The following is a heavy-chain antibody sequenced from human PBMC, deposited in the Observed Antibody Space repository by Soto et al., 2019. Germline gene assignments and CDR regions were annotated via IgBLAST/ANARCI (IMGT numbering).Heavy chain of an antibody. J-gene: IGHJ4*02. CDR2: IRGDGGLK. CDR1: GFTFTTYW. D-gene: IGHD3-10*01. V-gene: IGHV3-7*01. Sequence: EVQLVESGGGLVQPGGSLRLSCAASGFTFTTYWMNWVRQAPGKGLEWVAMIRGDGGLKFFVGSVEGRFTISRDKAKNSLSLELNSLRAEDPAVYYCARGYYGSDYWGQGSLVTVSS. CDR3: ARGYYGSDY.